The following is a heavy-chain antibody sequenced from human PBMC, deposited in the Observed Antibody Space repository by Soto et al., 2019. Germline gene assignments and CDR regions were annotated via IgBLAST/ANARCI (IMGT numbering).Heavy chain of an antibody. CDR1: GYTFTGYY. Sequence: ASVKVSCKASGYTFTGYYMHWVRQAPGHGLEWMGWLNPNSGGTNYAQKFQGRVSMTRDTSISTAYMELSRLRSDDTAVYYCAREGFNYVGDYYYGRDVWGQGTTVTVSS. J-gene: IGHJ6*02. CDR2: LNPNSGGT. CDR3: AREGFNYVGDYYYGRDV. D-gene: IGHD4-4*01. V-gene: IGHV1-2*02.